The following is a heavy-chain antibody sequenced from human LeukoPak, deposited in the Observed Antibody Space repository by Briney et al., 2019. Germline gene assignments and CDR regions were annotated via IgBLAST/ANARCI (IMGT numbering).Heavy chain of an antibody. J-gene: IGHJ3*02. V-gene: IGHV4-59*08. Sequence: PSETLSLTCTVSGGSISSYYWSWIRQPPGKGLEWIGYIYYSGSTNYNPSLKSRVTISVDTSKNQFSLKLSSVTAADMAVYYCARPRDGYYPMAFDIWGQGTMVTVSS. CDR1: GGSISSYY. CDR3: ARPRDGYYPMAFDI. CDR2: IYYSGST. D-gene: IGHD5-24*01.